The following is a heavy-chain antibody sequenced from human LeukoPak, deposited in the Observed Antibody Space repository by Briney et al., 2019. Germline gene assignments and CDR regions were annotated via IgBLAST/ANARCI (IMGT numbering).Heavy chain of an antibody. Sequence: KSSETLSLTCTVSGGSISSSSHYWGWIRQPPGKGLEWIGSIYYSGTTAYNPSLKSRVTISVDTSKNQFSQKLSSVTAADTAVYYCVRWQSGSMFHPPWGQGTLVTVSS. V-gene: IGHV4-39*01. CDR3: VRWQSGSMFHPP. D-gene: IGHD3-10*02. CDR2: IYYSGTT. J-gene: IGHJ5*02. CDR1: GGSISSSSHY.